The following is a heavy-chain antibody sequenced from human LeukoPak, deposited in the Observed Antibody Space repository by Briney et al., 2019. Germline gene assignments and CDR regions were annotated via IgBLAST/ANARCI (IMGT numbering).Heavy chain of an antibody. D-gene: IGHD5-12*01. V-gene: IGHV3-30*18. J-gene: IGHJ3*02. CDR2: ISYDGSNK. CDR3: AKGGGSKLKDAFDI. Sequence: GRSLRLSCAASGFTFSSYGMHWVRQAPGKGLEWVAVISYDGSNKYYADSVKGRFTISRDNSKNTLDVQMNSLRAEDTAVYYCAKGGGSKLKDAFDIWGQGTVVAVSA. CDR1: GFTFSSYG.